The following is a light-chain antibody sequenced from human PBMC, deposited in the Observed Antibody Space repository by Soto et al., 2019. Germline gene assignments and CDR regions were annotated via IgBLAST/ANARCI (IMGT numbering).Light chain of an antibody. CDR3: LQSNNFPPLT. CDR2: ATS. V-gene: IGKV1-12*01. CDR1: QGISGW. Sequence: MQMTQSPSSVSASVGDRVTITCRASQGISGWLAWYQQKPGKAPKLLIYATSTLQSGVPTRFSGSASGTDFTLTISRLQPEDFATYYCLQSNNFPPLTFGGGTKVEIK. J-gene: IGKJ4*01.